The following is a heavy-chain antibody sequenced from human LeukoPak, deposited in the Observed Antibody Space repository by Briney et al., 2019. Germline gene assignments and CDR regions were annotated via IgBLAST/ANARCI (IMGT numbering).Heavy chain of an antibody. Sequence: GGSLRLSYAASGFTVSSNYMSWVRQAPGKGLEWVSVIYSGGSTYYADSVKGRFTISRDNSKNTLYLQMNSLRAEDTAVYYCAKDTLRMVRGPSDYWGQGTLVTVSS. CDR1: GFTVSSNY. J-gene: IGHJ4*02. V-gene: IGHV3-66*01. CDR2: IYSGGST. CDR3: AKDTLRMVRGPSDY. D-gene: IGHD3-10*01.